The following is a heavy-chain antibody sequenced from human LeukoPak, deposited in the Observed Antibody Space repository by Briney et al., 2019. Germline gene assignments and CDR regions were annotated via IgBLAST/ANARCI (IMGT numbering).Heavy chain of an antibody. CDR1: GYTFSSYY. J-gene: IGHJ4*02. Sequence: ASVKVSCKASGYTFSSYYMHWVRQAPGQGLEWMGKINPSGGSTNYAQKFQGRVTMTRDTSTSTVYMELSSLRSEDTAVYYCARVGDYDSSGYSYYFDYWGQGTLVTVSP. CDR3: ARVGDYDSSGYSYYFDY. V-gene: IGHV1-46*01. CDR2: INPSGGST. D-gene: IGHD3-22*01.